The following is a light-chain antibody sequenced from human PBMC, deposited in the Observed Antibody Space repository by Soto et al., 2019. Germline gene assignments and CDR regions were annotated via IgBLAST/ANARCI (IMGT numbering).Light chain of an antibody. CDR3: SSYAGGNTWV. Sequence: QSALTQPPSASGSPGQSVTISCTGTSSDVGGYKFVSWFQHHPGKAPKLIIYEVAERPSGVPNRFSGSKSDNTASLTVSGLQAEDEADYYCSSYAGGNTWVFGGGTKLTVL. J-gene: IGLJ3*02. V-gene: IGLV2-8*01. CDR1: SSDVGGYKF. CDR2: EVA.